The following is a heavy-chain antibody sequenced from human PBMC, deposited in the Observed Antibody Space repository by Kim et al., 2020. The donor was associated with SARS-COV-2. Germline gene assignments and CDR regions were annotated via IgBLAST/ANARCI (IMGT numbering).Heavy chain of an antibody. CDR3: LIYYDSSGYHNWFDP. CDR1: GYTFTSYY. D-gene: IGHD3-22*01. CDR2: INPSGGST. J-gene: IGHJ5*02. Sequence: ASVKVSCKASGYTFTSYYMHWVRQAPGQGLEWMGIINPSGGSTSYAQKFQGRVTMTRDTSTSTVYMELSSLRSEDTAVYYCLIYYDSSGYHNWFDPWGQGTLVTVSS. V-gene: IGHV1-46*01.